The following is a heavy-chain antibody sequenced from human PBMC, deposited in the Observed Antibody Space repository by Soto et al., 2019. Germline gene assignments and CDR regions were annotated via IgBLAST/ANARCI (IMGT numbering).Heavy chain of an antibody. CDR1: GFTFRNAW. CDR2: IKSKTDGGTT. V-gene: IGHV3-15*07. D-gene: IGHD6-19*01. CDR3: TTEIAVAGAFDI. Sequence: PWGSLRLSCAASGFTFRNAWMNWVRQAPGKGLEWVGRIKSKTDGGTTDYAAPVKGRFTISRDDSKNTLYLQMNSLKTEDTAVYYCTTEIAVAGAFDIWGQGTLVTVSS. J-gene: IGHJ3*02.